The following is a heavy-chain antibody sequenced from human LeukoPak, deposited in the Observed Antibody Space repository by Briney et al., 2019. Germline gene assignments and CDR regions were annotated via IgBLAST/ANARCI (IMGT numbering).Heavy chain of an antibody. J-gene: IGHJ4*02. V-gene: IGHV1-8*01. D-gene: IGHD2-2*01. CDR1: GYTFTSYD. CDR2: MNPNSGNT. Sequence: ASVKVSCKASGYTFTSYDINWVRQATGQGLEWMGWMNPNSGNTGYAQKFQGRVTMTRNTSISTAYMELSSLRSEDTAVYYCARGWVPAAMRTGRTKYYFDYRGQGTLVTVSS. CDR3: ARGWVPAAMRTGRTKYYFDY.